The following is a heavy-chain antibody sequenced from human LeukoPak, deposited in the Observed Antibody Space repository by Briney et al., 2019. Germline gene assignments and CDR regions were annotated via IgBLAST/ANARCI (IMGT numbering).Heavy chain of an antibody. CDR3: ARDEGSSWAYYYYYGMDV. J-gene: IGHJ6*02. CDR1: GFTVSSNY. Sequence: PGGSLRLSCAASGFTVSSNYMSWVRQAPGEGLEWVSVIYSGGSTYYADSVKGRFTIPRDNSKNTLYLQMNSLRAEDTAVYYCARDEGSSWAYYYYYGMDVWGQGTTVTVSS. CDR2: IYSGGST. D-gene: IGHD6-13*01. V-gene: IGHV3-66*01.